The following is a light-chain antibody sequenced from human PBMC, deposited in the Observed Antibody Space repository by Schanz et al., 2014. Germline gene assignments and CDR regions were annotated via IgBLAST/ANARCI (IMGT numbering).Light chain of an antibody. CDR1: QNINSW. J-gene: IGKJ4*01. CDR3: QQYDSFPFT. V-gene: IGKV1-5*03. Sequence: DIQMTQSPSTLSASVGDRVTITCRARQNINSWLAWYQQKPGKAPKLLIYKASSLQSGVPSRFSGSGSGTEFTLTISSLQPDDFATYYCQQYDSFPFTFGGGTKVEIK. CDR2: KAS.